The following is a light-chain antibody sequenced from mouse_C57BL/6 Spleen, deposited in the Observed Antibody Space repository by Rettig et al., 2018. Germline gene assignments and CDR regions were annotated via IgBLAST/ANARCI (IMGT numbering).Light chain of an antibody. CDR1: QNVGTN. Sequence: DIVMTQSQKFMSTSVGDRVSVTCKASQNVGTNVAWYQQKPGQSPKALIYSASYRYSGVPDRFTGSGSGTDFTLTISNVQSEDLAEYFCQQYNSYPYTFGGGTKLKVK. CDR3: QQYNSYPYT. V-gene: IGKV6-15*01. CDR2: SAS. J-gene: IGKJ2*01.